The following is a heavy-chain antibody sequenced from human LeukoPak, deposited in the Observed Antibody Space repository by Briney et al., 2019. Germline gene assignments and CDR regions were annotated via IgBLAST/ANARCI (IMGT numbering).Heavy chain of an antibody. CDR3: ARGMSSVAAVGL. CDR2: ISHSGNA. Sequence: PSETLSLTCAVSGFSTNTAHYWGWVRQPPGEGLEWIGSISHSGNAYYNPSLKSRVTISLDASKNQFSLKVTSLTAADTAVYYCARGMSSVAAVGLWGRGTLVTVSS. CDR1: GFSTNTAHY. D-gene: IGHD6-13*01. J-gene: IGHJ1*01. V-gene: IGHV4-38-2*01.